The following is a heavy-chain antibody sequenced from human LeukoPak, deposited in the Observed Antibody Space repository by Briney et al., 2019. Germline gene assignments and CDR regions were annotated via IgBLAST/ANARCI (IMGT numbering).Heavy chain of an antibody. D-gene: IGHD3-10*01. CDR2: IYYSGST. CDR3: ARWEVRLNAFEM. CDR1: GGSTSSYY. Sequence: PSETLSLTCTVSGGSTSSYYWSWIRQPPGKGLEWIGYIYYSGSTNYNPSLKSRVTISVDTSKNQFSLKLSSVTAADTAVYYCARWEVRLNAFEMWGQGTMVTVSS. J-gene: IGHJ3*02. V-gene: IGHV4-59*08.